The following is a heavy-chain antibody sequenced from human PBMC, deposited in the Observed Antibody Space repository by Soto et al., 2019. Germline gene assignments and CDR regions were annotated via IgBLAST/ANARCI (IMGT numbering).Heavy chain of an antibody. CDR1: GGSISSSSYY. CDR2: IYYSGST. J-gene: IGHJ4*02. CDR3: ARLADFTIFGVVIILSPRGYFDY. D-gene: IGHD3-3*01. Sequence: SETLSLTCTVSGGSISSSSYYWGWIRQPPGKGLEWIGSIYYSGSTYYNPSLKSRVTISVDTSKNQFSLKLSSVTAADTAVYYCARLADFTIFGVVIILSPRGYFDYWGQGTLVTVSS. V-gene: IGHV4-39*01.